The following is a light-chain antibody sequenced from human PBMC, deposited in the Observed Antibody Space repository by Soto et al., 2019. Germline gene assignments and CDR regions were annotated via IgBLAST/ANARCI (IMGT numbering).Light chain of an antibody. CDR3: QQSYSSPYT. V-gene: IGKV1-39*01. CDR2: AAS. Sequence: DIQMTQSPSSLSASVGDRVTITCRASQSISSYLNWYQQKPGKAPKLLIYAASNLQSGVPSRFSGSGSATDFTLTISSLQPEDFATYHCQQSYSSPYTFGQGTKLEIK. J-gene: IGKJ2*01. CDR1: QSISSY.